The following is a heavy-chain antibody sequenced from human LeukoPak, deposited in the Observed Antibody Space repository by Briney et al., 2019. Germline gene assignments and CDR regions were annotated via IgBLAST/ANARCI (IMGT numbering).Heavy chain of an antibody. Sequence: GRSLRLSCAASGFTVSSNYMSWVRQAPGKGLEWVSVIYSGGSTYYADSVKGRFTISRDNSKNTLYLQMISLRAEDTAVYYCARDPAVDGFDYWGQGTLVTVSS. CDR3: ARDPAVDGFDY. CDR1: GFTVSSNY. V-gene: IGHV3-53*01. J-gene: IGHJ4*02. CDR2: IYSGGST. D-gene: IGHD2-2*01.